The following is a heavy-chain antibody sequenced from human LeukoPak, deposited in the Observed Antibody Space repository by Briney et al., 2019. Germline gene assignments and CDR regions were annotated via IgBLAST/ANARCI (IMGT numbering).Heavy chain of an antibody. CDR3: ARVATYYYDSSYSFDY. J-gene: IGHJ4*02. D-gene: IGHD3-22*01. V-gene: IGHV3-33*05. CDR2: ISYDGSNK. Sequence: GGSLRLSCAASGFTFSSYGMHWVRQAPGKGLEWVAVISYDGSNKYYADSVKGRFTISRDNSKNTLYLQMNSLRAEDTAVYYCARVATYYYDSSYSFDYWGQGTLVTVSS. CDR1: GFTFSSYG.